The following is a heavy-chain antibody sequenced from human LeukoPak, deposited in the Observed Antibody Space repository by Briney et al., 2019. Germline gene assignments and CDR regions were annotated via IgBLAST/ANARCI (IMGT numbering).Heavy chain of an antibody. CDR1: GGSISTYY. D-gene: IGHD6-19*01. J-gene: IGHJ4*02. V-gene: IGHV4-59*01. CDR3: ARDQYSSGVDY. CDR2: IHYTGST. Sequence: SETLSLTCTVSGGSISTYYWSWIRQPPGKGLEWIGYIHYTGSTNYNPSLKSRVTILVDTSKNQFSLKMTSVTAADTAVYYCARDQYSSGVDYWGQGTLVTVSS.